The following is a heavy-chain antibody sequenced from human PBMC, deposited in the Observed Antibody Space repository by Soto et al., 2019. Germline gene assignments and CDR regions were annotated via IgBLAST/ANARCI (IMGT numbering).Heavy chain of an antibody. V-gene: IGHV1-69*01. Sequence: QVQLVQSGAEVKKPGSSVKVSCKASGGTFSSYAISWERQAPGQGLEWMGGIIPIFGTANYAQKFQGRVTITADESTSTAYMELSSLRSEDTAVYYCARVTHCSGGSCYSALDYWGQGTLVTVSS. CDR2: IIPIFGTA. CDR1: GGTFSSYA. CDR3: ARVTHCSGGSCYSALDY. D-gene: IGHD2-15*01. J-gene: IGHJ4*02.